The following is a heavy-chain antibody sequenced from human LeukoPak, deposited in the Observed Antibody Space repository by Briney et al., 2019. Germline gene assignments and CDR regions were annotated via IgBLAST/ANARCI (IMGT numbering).Heavy chain of an antibody. Sequence: GGSLRLSCAASGFTFSAYWMSWVRQAPGKGLEWVANIKQDGSEKFYVDSVKGRFTISRDNAKNTLYLRMNSLRAEDTAVYYCARDGYYDSSGSYWGQGTLVTVSS. V-gene: IGHV3-7*01. CDR1: GFTFSAYW. CDR2: IKQDGSEK. CDR3: ARDGYYDSSGSY. J-gene: IGHJ4*02. D-gene: IGHD3-22*01.